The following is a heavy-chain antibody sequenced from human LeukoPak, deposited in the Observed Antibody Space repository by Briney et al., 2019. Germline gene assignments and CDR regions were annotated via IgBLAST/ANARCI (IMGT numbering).Heavy chain of an antibody. J-gene: IGHJ4*02. V-gene: IGHV4-31*03. D-gene: IGHD5-24*01. CDR3: ARGHGDGYNYRGYYFDS. CDR2: IYYSGST. CDR1: GGSISSGGCQ. Sequence: SETLSLTCTVSGGSISSGGCQWSWIRQHPGKGLEWIGYIYYSGSTYYNPSLKSRVTISVDASKSQFSLNLSSVTAADTAVYYCARGHGDGYNYRGYYFDSWGQGTLVTVSS.